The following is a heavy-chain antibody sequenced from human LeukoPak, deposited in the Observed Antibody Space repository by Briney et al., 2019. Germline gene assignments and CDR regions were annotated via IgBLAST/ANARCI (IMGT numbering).Heavy chain of an antibody. D-gene: IGHD3-9*01. V-gene: IGHV1-8*01. Sequence: EASVKVSCKASGYTFTSYDINWVRQATGQGLEWMGWMNPNSGNTEYAQKFQGRVTMTRNTSISTAYMELSSLRSEDAAMYYCARGPILTGYYSDYWGQGTLVTVSS. CDR2: MNPNSGNT. J-gene: IGHJ4*02. CDR1: GYTFTSYD. CDR3: ARGPILTGYYSDY.